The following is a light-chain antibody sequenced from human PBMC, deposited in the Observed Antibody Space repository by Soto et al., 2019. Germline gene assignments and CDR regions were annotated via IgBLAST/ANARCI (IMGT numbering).Light chain of an antibody. V-gene: IGLV2-23*02. Sequence: QSALTPPASVSGSPGQSITISCTGTSSDVGSYNLVSWYQQHPGKAPKLMIYEVSKRPSGVSNRFSGSKSGNTASLTISGLQAEDEADYCCCLYAGSSTWVFGGGTQLTVL. J-gene: IGLJ3*02. CDR1: SSDVGSYNL. CDR3: CLYAGSSTWV. CDR2: EVS.